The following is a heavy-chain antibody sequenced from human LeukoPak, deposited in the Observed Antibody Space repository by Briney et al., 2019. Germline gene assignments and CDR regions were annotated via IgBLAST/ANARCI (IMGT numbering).Heavy chain of an antibody. D-gene: IGHD2-2*01. Sequence: ASVKVSCKASGYTFTRYYMHWVRQAPGQGLEWMGWINPNSGGTNYAQKFQGRVTMTRDTSISTAYMELSRLRSDDTAVYYCAREATTLPLKYCSSTSCYQGGFDYWGQGTLVTVSS. J-gene: IGHJ4*02. CDR1: GYTFTRYY. CDR2: INPNSGGT. V-gene: IGHV1-2*02. CDR3: AREATTLPLKYCSSTSCYQGGFDY.